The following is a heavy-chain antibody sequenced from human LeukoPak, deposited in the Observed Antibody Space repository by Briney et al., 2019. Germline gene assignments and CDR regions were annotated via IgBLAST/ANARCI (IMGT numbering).Heavy chain of an antibody. CDR2: IIPIFGTA. Sequence: GASVKVSCKASGGTFSSYAISWVRQAPGPGLEWMGGIIPIFGTANYAQKFQGRVTITADESTSTAYMELSSLRSEDTAVYYCARSTNYYGSGSYGRFDYYYYGMDVWGQGTTVTVSS. D-gene: IGHD3-10*01. CDR1: GGTFSSYA. J-gene: IGHJ6*02. CDR3: ARSTNYYGSGSYGRFDYYYYGMDV. V-gene: IGHV1-69*13.